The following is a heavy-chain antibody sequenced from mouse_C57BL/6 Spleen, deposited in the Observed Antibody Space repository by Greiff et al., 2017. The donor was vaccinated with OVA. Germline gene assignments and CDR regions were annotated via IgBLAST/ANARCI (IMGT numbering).Heavy chain of an antibody. D-gene: IGHD2-2*01. CDR1: GYAFSSSW. CDR3: ARDGYDGVFAY. CDR2: IYPGDGDT. V-gene: IGHV1-82*01. J-gene: IGHJ3*01. Sequence: ESGPELVKPGASVKISCKASGYAFSSSWMNWVKQRPGKGLEWIGRIYPGDGDTNYNGKFKGKATLTADKSSSTAYMQLSSLTSEDSAVYFCARDGYDGVFAYWGQGTLVTVSA.